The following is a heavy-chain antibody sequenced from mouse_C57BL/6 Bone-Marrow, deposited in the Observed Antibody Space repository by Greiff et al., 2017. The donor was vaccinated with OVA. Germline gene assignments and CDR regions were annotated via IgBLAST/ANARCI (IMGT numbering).Heavy chain of an antibody. D-gene: IGHD2-1*01. J-gene: IGHJ3*01. CDR2: IWSGGST. CDR1: GFSLTSYG. Sequence: QVQLVESGPGLVQPSQSLSITCTVSGFSLTSYGVHWVRQSPGKGLEWLGVIWSGGSTDYNAAFISRLSISKDNSKSQVFFKMNSLQADDTAIYYCARNGNYGAWFAYWGQGTLVTVSA. CDR3: ARNGNYGAWFAY. V-gene: IGHV2-2*01.